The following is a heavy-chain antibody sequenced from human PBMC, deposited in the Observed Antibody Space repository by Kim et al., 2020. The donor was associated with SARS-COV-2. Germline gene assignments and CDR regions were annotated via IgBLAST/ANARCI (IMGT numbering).Heavy chain of an antibody. V-gene: IGHV3-49*03. J-gene: IGHJ4*02. CDR2: IRSKAYGGTT. CDR3: TRGPFYADEVAALDDY. Sequence: GGSLRLSCTASGFTFGDYAMSWFRQAPGKGLEWVGFIRSKAYGGTTEYAASVKGRFTISRDDSKSIAYLQMNSLKTEDTAVYYCTRGPFYADEVAALDDYWGQGTLVTVSS. CDR1: GFTFGDYA. D-gene: IGHD6-25*01.